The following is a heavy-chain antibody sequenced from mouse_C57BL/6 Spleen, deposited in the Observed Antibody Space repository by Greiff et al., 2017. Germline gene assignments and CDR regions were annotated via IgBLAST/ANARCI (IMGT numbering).Heavy chain of an antibody. CDR3: ARGIYYGNSLGYFDV. V-gene: IGHV5-4*01. Sequence: EVQLVESGGGLVKPGGSLKLSCAASGFTFSSYAMSWVRQTPEKRLEWVATISDGGSYTYYPDNVKGRFTISRDNAKNNLYLQMSHLKSEDTAMYYCARGIYYGNSLGYFDVWGTGTTVTVSS. J-gene: IGHJ1*03. CDR1: GFTFSSYA. D-gene: IGHD2-1*01. CDR2: ISDGGSYT.